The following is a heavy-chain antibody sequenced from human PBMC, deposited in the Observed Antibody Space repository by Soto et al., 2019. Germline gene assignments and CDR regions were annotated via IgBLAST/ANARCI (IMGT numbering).Heavy chain of an antibody. CDR2: IIPLHNTS. J-gene: IGHJ6*02. D-gene: IGHD1-1*01. CDR3: ASWSAWNPLYYPGMDV. CDR1: GGAFTNYS. V-gene: IGHV1-69*06. Sequence: QVHLLQSGAEVKKPGSSLKVSCKVSGGAFTNYSLNWVRHSPGQGLEWLGGIIPLHNTSNYSEKFVGRLSVTADISSSTVYMHLGGLASGHTATYYCASWSAWNPLYYPGMDVWGQGTTVTVSS.